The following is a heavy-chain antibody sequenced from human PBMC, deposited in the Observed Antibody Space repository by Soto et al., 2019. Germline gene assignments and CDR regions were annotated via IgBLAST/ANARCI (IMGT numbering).Heavy chain of an antibody. CDR2: ISAYNGNT. D-gene: IGHD4-4*01. CDR3: ARDPLARDYSNYPDNWFDP. J-gene: IGHJ5*02. V-gene: IGHV1-18*01. CDR1: GYTFTSYG. Sequence: GASVKVSCKASGYTFTSYGISWVRQAPGQGLEWMGWISAYNGNTNYAQKLQGRVTMTTDTSTSTAYMELRSLRSDDTAVYYCARDPLARDYSNYPDNWFDPWGQGTLVTVSS.